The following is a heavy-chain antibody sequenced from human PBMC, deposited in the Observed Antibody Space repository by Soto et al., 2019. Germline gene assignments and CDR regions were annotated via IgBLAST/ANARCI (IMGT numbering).Heavy chain of an antibody. J-gene: IGHJ4*02. D-gene: IGHD3-10*01. CDR2: IYYTGNT. CDR1: GGSVSSGSYY. Sequence: KPSETLSFTCTVSGGSVSSGSYYWSWIRQHPGRGLEWIGYIYYTGNTYYNPSLKSRVTISVDTSKNQFSLKLSSVTAADTAVYYCARGYGSGSYRRVPFDYWGQGTLVTVSS. V-gene: IGHV4-31*03. CDR3: ARGYGSGSYRRVPFDY.